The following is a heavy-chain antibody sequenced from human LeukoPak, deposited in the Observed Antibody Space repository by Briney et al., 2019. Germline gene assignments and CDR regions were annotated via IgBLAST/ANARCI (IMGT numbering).Heavy chain of an antibody. D-gene: IGHD6-19*01. CDR3: ARAYSSGWYNY. CDR2: IYYSGST. CDR1: GGSISSYY. V-gene: IGHV4-59*08. J-gene: IGHJ4*02. Sequence: SETLSLTCTVSGGSISSYYWSWIRQPPGKGLEWIGYIYYSGSTNYNPSLKSRVTISVDTSKNQFSLKLSSVTAADTAVYYCARAYSSGWYNYWGQGTLVTVSS.